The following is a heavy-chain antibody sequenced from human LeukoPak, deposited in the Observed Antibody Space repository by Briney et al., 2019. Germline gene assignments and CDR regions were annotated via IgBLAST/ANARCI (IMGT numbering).Heavy chain of an antibody. CDR1: GGSISSYY. CDR3: ARGPYCSSTSCYYYYYGMDV. Sequence: SETLSLTCTVSGGSISSYYWSWIRQPPGKGLEWIGYIYYSGSTNYNPSLKSRVTISVDTSKNQSSLKLSSVTAADTAVYYCARGPYCSSTSCYYYYYGMDVWGQGTTVTVSS. J-gene: IGHJ6*02. CDR2: IYYSGST. D-gene: IGHD2-2*01. V-gene: IGHV4-59*01.